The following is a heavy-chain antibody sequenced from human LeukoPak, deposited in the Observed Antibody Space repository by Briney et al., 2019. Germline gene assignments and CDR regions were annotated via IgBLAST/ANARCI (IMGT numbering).Heavy chain of an antibody. CDR1: VLIFSSYA. CDR2: ISTSGRT. V-gene: IGHV3-23*01. D-gene: IGHD3-22*01. J-gene: IGHJ4*02. Sequence: TGRSQRLFQAYSVLIFSSYAISLTRQAPGKGLDWVSLISTSGRTHYADSVQGRFTISRDNSKSTLSLHMNSLRAEDTAVYYCARDLDSSGYYHVVDSWGQGALVTVSS. CDR3: ARDLDSSGYYHVVDS.